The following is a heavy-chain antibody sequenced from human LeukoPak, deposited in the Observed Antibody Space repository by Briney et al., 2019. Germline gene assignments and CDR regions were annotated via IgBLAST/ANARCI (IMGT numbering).Heavy chain of an antibody. CDR1: GYTFSSHG. CDR3: ARDWTTTKGYFDN. Sequence: GASVKVSCKTSGYTFSSHGISWVRQTPGHGLEWMGWISGYNDNTDYVEKFQGRVTMTTDPSTSTAYMELRSLRSDDTAVYYCARDWTTTKGYFDNWGQGTLVTVSS. D-gene: IGHD3/OR15-3a*01. CDR2: ISGYNDNT. J-gene: IGHJ4*02. V-gene: IGHV1-18*01.